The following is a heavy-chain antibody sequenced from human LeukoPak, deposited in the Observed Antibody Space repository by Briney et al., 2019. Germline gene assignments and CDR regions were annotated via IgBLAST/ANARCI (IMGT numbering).Heavy chain of an antibody. CDR3: ASKDYYDSSGVL. D-gene: IGHD3-22*01. CDR1: GFTFSDYY. J-gene: IGHJ4*02. CDR2: ISSSGSTI. V-gene: IGHV3-11*04. Sequence: GGFLRLSCAASGFTFSDYYMSWIRQAPGKGLEWVSYISSSGSTIYYADSVKGRFTISRDNAKNSLYLQMNSLRAEDTAVYYCASKDYYDSSGVLWGQGTLVTVSS.